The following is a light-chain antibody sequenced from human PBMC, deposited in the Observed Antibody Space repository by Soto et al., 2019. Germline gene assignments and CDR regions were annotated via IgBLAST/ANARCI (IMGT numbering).Light chain of an antibody. V-gene: IGKV3-20*01. J-gene: IGKJ1*01. CDR3: QQYDNSPWT. CDR1: QSVSSSY. Sequence: EIVLTQSPGTLSLSPGEGATLSCRASQSVSSSYVAWYQQKPGQAPRLLIYGASSRATGIPDTFSGGGSGTDFSLTISRLEPEDFAVYYCQQYDNSPWTFGQGTKVEIK. CDR2: GAS.